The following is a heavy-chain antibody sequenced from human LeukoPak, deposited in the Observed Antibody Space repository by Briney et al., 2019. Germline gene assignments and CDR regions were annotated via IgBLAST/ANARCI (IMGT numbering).Heavy chain of an antibody. CDR1: GGTFSSYA. V-gene: IGHV1-2*02. Sequence: ASVKVSCKASGGTFSSYAISWVRQAPGQGLEWMGWINPNSGGTNYAQKFQGRVTMTRDTSISTAYMELSRLRSDDTAVYYCARDRYSGSYYGYWGQGTLVTVSS. D-gene: IGHD1-26*01. CDR2: INPNSGGT. CDR3: ARDRYSGSYYGY. J-gene: IGHJ4*02.